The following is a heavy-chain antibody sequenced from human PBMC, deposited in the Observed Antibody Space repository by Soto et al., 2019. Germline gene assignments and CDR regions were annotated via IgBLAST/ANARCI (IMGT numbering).Heavy chain of an antibody. CDR3: AKAGRVAAAGTHYYYGMDV. V-gene: IGHV3-30-3*01. CDR2: ISYDGNNK. J-gene: IGHJ6*02. Sequence: PGGSLRLSCAASGFTFRSYPMHWVRQAPGKGLEWVAVISYDGNNKYYADSVKGRFTISRDNSKNTLYLQMNSLRAEDTAVYYCAKAGRVAAAGTHYYYGMDVWGQGTTVTVSS. CDR1: GFTFRSYP. D-gene: IGHD6-13*01.